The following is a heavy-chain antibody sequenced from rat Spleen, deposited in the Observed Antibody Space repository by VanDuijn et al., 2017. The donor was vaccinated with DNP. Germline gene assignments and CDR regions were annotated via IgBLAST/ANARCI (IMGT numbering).Heavy chain of an antibody. D-gene: IGHD1-4*01. CDR1: AYSITTNY. Sequence: EVQLQESGPGLVKPSQSLSLTCSVTAYSITTNYWGWIRKFPGNKLEWMGYMNNADITNYNPSLKSRISITRDTSKNQFFLQLNSVTTEDTATYYCARPNYPGMGYFDYWGQGVLVTVSS. CDR2: MNNADIT. V-gene: IGHV3-3*01. J-gene: IGHJ2*01. CDR3: ARPNYPGMGYFDY.